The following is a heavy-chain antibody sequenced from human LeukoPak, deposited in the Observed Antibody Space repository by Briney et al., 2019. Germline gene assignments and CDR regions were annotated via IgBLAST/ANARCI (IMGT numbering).Heavy chain of an antibody. CDR3: ARVLSGSYVDY. D-gene: IGHD1-26*01. J-gene: IGHJ4*02. CDR1: GFTFSSYA. Sequence: PGRSLRLSCAASGFTFSSYAMHWVRQAPGKGLEWVAVISYDGSNKYYADSVKGRFTISRDNSKNTLYLQMNSLRAEDTAVYYCARVLSGSYVDYWGQGTLVTVSS. V-gene: IGHV3-30-3*01. CDR2: ISYDGSNK.